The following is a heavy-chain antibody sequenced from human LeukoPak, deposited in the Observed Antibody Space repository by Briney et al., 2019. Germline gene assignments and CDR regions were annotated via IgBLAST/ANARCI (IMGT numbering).Heavy chain of an antibody. CDR1: GGSISCCSYY. CDR2: IHYSGST. CDR3: ASYDYGDYTIDY. J-gene: IGHJ4*02. Sequence: PSETLSLTCTVSGGSISCCSYYWGWIRQPPGKGLEWIGSIHYSGSTYYNPSLKSRVTISVDTSKNQSSLKLSSVTAADTAVYYCASYDYGDYTIDYWGQGTLVTVSS. D-gene: IGHD4-17*01. V-gene: IGHV4-39*01.